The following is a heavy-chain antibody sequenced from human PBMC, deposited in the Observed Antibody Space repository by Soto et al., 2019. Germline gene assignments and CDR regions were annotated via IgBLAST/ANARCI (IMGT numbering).Heavy chain of an antibody. D-gene: IGHD2-2*01. J-gene: IGHJ4*02. V-gene: IGHV1-18*01. CDR3: AREASVLIPAAQPSRFDA. Sequence: ASVKVSCKGFGYSFMKYGINWVRQAPGQGLEWVGWISPYSGYTHSAQKFHGRLTLTTDTAASTAYMELRILRSADTALYYCAREASVLIPAAQPSRFDAWGQGTLVTVSS. CDR2: ISPYSGYT. CDR1: GYSFMKYG.